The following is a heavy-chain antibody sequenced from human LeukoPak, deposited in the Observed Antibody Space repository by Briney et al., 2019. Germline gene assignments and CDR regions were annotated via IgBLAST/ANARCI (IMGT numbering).Heavy chain of an antibody. D-gene: IGHD5-18*01. Sequence: ASVKVSCKASGYTFTSYDINWVRQATGQWLEWMGWMNPNSGNTGYAQKFQGRVTMTRNTSISTAYMELSSLRSEDTAVYYCARGRPTDTAMVHPKLYYYYYYMDVWGKGTTVTVSS. V-gene: IGHV1-8*01. J-gene: IGHJ6*03. CDR3: ARGRPTDTAMVHPKLYYYYYYMDV. CDR1: GYTFTSYD. CDR2: MNPNSGNT.